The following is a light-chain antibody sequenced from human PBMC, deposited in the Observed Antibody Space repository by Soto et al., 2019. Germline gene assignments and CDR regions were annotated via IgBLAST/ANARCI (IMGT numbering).Light chain of an antibody. CDR3: QQYGSSPIT. J-gene: IGKJ5*01. Sequence: EIVLTQSPGTLSLSPGERATLSCRASQSVSSNYLAWYQQEPGQAPRLLIYGASSRATGIPDRFSGSGSGTDFTLTISRLAPEDFAVYSCQQYGSSPITFGHGTRLEIK. CDR1: QSVSSNY. V-gene: IGKV3-20*01. CDR2: GAS.